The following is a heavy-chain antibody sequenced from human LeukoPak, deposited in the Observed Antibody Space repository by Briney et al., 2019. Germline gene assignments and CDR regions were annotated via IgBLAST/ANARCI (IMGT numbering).Heavy chain of an antibody. Sequence: PSETLSLTCTVSGASISSYYWSWIRQPPGKGLEWIGYIYYSGSTNYNPSLKSRVTISVDTSKNQFSLKLSSVTAADTAVYYCARARRHPLDYWGQGTLVTVSS. V-gene: IGHV4-59*01. D-gene: IGHD1-14*01. J-gene: IGHJ4*02. CDR3: ARARRHPLDY. CDR2: IYYSGST. CDR1: GASISSYY.